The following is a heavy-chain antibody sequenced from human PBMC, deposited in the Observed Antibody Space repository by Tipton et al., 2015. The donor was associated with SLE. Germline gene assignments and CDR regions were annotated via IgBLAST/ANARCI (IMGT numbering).Heavy chain of an antibody. D-gene: IGHD5-18*01. J-gene: IGHJ4*02. Sequence: RSLRLSCAASGFTFSSYAMHWVRQAPGKGLEWVAVISYDGSNKYYADSVKGRFTISRDNSKNTLYLQMNSLRAEDTAVYYCARDFDTVGGYWGQGTLVTVSS. CDR2: ISYDGSNK. V-gene: IGHV3-30-3*01. CDR1: GFTFSSYA. CDR3: ARDFDTVGGY.